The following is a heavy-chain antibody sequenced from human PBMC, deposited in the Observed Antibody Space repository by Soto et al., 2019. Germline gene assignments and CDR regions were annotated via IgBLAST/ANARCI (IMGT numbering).Heavy chain of an antibody. CDR1: GGSISSSNC. V-gene: IGHV4-4*02. CDR2: IYHSGST. Sequence: QVQLQESGPGLVKPSGTLSLTCAVSGGSISSSNCWSWVRQPPGKGLEWIGEIYHSGSTNFNPSLKSRVTISVDQSKNQFSLKLNSVTAADTAVYYCARVSGSYYYGMDVWGQGTTVTVSS. CDR3: ARVSGSYYYGMDV. J-gene: IGHJ6*02.